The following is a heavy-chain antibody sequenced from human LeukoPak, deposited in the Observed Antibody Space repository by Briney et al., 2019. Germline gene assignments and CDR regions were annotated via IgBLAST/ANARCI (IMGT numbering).Heavy chain of an antibody. Sequence: NPSETLSLTCTVSGGSISSYYWSWIRQPPGKGLEWIGYIYYSGSTNYNPSLKSRVTISVDTSENQFSLKLSSVTAADTAVYYCAREPGIAAAGNDAFDIWGQGTMVTVSS. J-gene: IGHJ3*02. D-gene: IGHD6-13*01. CDR2: IYYSGST. CDR1: GGSISSYY. V-gene: IGHV4-59*01. CDR3: AREPGIAAAGNDAFDI.